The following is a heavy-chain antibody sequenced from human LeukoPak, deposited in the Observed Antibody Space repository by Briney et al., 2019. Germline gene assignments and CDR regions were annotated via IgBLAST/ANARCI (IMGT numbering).Heavy chain of an antibody. CDR2: IYYSGSA. V-gene: IGHV4-61*01. J-gene: IGHJ4*02. CDR3: ARVRETFDY. CDR1: GGSVSSGSYY. D-gene: IGHD1-26*01. Sequence: PSETLSLTCTVSGGSVSSGSYYWSWIRQPPGKGLEWIGYIYYSGSANYNPSLKSRVTISVDTSKNQFSLKLSSVTAADTAVYYCARVRETFDYWGQGTLVTVSS.